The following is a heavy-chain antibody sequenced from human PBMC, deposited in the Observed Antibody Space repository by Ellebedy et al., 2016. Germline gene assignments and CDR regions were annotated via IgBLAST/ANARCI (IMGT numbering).Heavy chain of an antibody. J-gene: IGHJ4*02. V-gene: IGHV3-23*01. CDR2: INAGSDTT. D-gene: IGHD4-17*01. CDR3: RQGHYADL. CDR1: GLNFNTFF. Sequence: GESLKISCTASGLNFNTFFMSWVRQAPGKGLEWVSTINAGSDTTRLADSVKGRFTISRDSSKNSVYLRMNNLRVEDTAVYYCRQGHYADLWGQGTLVTVSS.